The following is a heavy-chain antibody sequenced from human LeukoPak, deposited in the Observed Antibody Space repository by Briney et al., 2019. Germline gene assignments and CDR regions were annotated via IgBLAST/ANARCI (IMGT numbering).Heavy chain of an antibody. D-gene: IGHD3-22*01. V-gene: IGHV3-30-3*01. Sequence: PGRSLRLSCAASGFTFSSYAMHWVRRAPGKGLEWVAVISYDGSNKYYADSVKGRFTISRDNSKNTLYLQMNSLRAEDTAVYYCARDRSVSTMIVATPADYWGQGTLVTVSS. J-gene: IGHJ4*02. CDR3: ARDRSVSTMIVATPADY. CDR1: GFTFSSYA. CDR2: ISYDGSNK.